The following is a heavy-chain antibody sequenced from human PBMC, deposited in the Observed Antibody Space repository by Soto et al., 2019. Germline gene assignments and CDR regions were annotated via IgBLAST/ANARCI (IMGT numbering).Heavy chain of an antibody. CDR1: GFTFSSYE. V-gene: IGHV3-48*03. J-gene: IGHJ6*02. CDR2: ISSSGSYI. Sequence: LRLSCAASGFTFSSYEMNWVRQAPGKGLEWVSYISSSGSYIYYADSVKGRFTISRDNAKNSLYLQMNSLRAEDTAVYYCARDPPSTSCYMDVWGQGTTVTVSS. CDR3: ARDPPSTSCYMDV. D-gene: IGHD2-2*01.